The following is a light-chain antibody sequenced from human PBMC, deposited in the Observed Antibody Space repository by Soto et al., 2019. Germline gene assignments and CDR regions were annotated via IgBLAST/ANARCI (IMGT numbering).Light chain of an antibody. CDR1: QTISRY. CDR3: QQSYSTPYT. CDR2: AAF. Sequence: DIQMTQSPSSLSASVGDRVTITCLSSQTISRYLNWYHQKQGRAPKLLIYAAFSLQSGVPSRFIGSGSGTDFTLTISSLQPEDFATYYCQQSYSTPYTVGQGTKLEIK. J-gene: IGKJ2*01. V-gene: IGKV1-39*01.